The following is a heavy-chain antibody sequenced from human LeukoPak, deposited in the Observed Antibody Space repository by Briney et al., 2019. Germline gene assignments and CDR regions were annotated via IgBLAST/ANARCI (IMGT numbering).Heavy chain of an antibody. J-gene: IGHJ4*02. CDR1: GFTFSSYG. CDR2: IGGSGGST. V-gene: IGHV3-23*01. CDR3: ARDGEFYYDSSSY. D-gene: IGHD3-22*01. Sequence: GGSLRLSCAASGFTFSSYGMSWVRQAPGKGLEWVSAIGGSGGSTYYADSVKGRFTISRDNAKNSLYLQMNSLRAEDTAVYYCARDGEFYYDSSSYWGQGSLVTVSS.